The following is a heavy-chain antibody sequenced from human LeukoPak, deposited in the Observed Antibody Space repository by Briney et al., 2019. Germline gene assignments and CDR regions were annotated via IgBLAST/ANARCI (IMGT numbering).Heavy chain of an antibody. V-gene: IGHV4-39*07. D-gene: IGHD3-10*01. CDR3: ARGGSVLWFGELAYNWFDP. Sequence: PSETLSLTCTVSGGSISSSSYYWGWIRQPPGKGLEWIGEINHSGSTNYNPSLKSRVTISVDTSKNQFSLKLSSVTAADTAVYYCARGGSVLWFGELAYNWFDPWGQGTLVTVSS. CDR1: GGSISSSSYY. J-gene: IGHJ5*02. CDR2: INHSGST.